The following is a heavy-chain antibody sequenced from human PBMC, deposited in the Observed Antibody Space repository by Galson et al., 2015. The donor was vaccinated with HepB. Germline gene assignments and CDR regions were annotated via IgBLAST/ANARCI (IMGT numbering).Heavy chain of an antibody. J-gene: IGHJ5*02. CDR1: GYMFSSFS. CDR3: ARGIGVVDGVGEFDP. V-gene: IGHV1-18*01. Sequence: SVKVSCKASGYMFSSFSMNWVRQAPGQGLEWVGWISGYNGNTNYAQNLQGRVTMTTDTSTSTAYMELRSLRSDDTAVYYCARGIGVVDGVGEFDPWGQGTLVTVSS. D-gene: IGHD2-15*01. CDR2: ISGYNGNT.